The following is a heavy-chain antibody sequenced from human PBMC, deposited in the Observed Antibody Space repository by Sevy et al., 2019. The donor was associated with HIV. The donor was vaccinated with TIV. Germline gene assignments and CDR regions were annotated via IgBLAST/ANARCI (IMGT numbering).Heavy chain of an antibody. J-gene: IGHJ6*02. Sequence: GGSLRLSCAASGFTFSSYTMKWVRQAPGKGLEWVSYISSSSSPIYYADPVKGRFTISRDNAKKSLYLQMDSLRDEDTAIYYCARGLAALPGYYYGMDVWGQGTTVTVSS. CDR1: GFTFSSYT. CDR2: ISSSSSPI. CDR3: ARGLAALPGYYYGMDV. D-gene: IGHD6-6*01. V-gene: IGHV3-48*02.